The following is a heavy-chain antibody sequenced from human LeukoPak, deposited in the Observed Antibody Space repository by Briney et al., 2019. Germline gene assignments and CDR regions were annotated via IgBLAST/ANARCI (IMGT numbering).Heavy chain of an antibody. Sequence: ASVKVSCKASGYTFTGYYVHWVRQAPGQGLEWMGWMNPKSGGTNYAQKFEARVTMNRDTSISTAYMELSRLRSDDTAVYYCARDWNDYYDSSGYYVVLDYWGQGTLVTVSS. V-gene: IGHV1-2*02. CDR2: MNPKSGGT. CDR1: GYTFTGYY. J-gene: IGHJ4*02. CDR3: ARDWNDYYDSSGYYVVLDY. D-gene: IGHD3-22*01.